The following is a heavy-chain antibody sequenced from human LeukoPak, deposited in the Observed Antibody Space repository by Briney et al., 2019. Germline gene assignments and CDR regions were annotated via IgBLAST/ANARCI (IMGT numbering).Heavy chain of an antibody. V-gene: IGHV4-4*07. J-gene: IGHJ4*02. D-gene: IGHD3-22*01. CDR3: AREASGGTMIDY. CDR1: GYSISNGYY. CDR2: IYTSGST. Sequence: KPSETLSLTCAVSGYSISNGYYWVWIRQPAGKGPEWIGRIYTSGSTNYNPSLKSRVTMSVDTSKNQFSLKLSSVTAADTAVYYCAREASGGTMIDYWGQGTLVTVSS.